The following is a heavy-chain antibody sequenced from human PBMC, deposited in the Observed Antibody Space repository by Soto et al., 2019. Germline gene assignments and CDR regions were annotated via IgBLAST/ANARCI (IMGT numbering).Heavy chain of an antibody. J-gene: IGHJ3*02. V-gene: IGHV4-39*01. CDR3: ASPGDIVVVVADPSSFDI. CDR1: GGSISSSSYY. CDR2: IYYSGST. D-gene: IGHD2-15*01. Sequence: SETLSLTCTVSGGSISSSSYYWGWIRQPPGKGLEWIGSIYYSGSTYYNPSLKSRVTISVDTSKNQFSLKLSSVTAADTAVYYCASPGDIVVVVADPSSFDIWGQGTMVTVSS.